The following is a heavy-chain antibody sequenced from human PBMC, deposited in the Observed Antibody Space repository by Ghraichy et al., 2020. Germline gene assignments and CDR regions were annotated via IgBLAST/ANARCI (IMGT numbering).Heavy chain of an antibody. Sequence: GSLRLSCAASGFTVSSNYMSWVRQAPGKGLEWVSVIYSGGSTYYADSVKGRFTISRDNSKNTLYLQMNSLRAEDTAVYYCARDGGVGGFDFWSGSVYWGQGTLVTVSS. J-gene: IGHJ4*02. D-gene: IGHD3-3*01. V-gene: IGHV3-53*01. CDR3: ARDGGVGGFDFWSGSVY. CDR1: GFTVSSNY. CDR2: IYSGGST.